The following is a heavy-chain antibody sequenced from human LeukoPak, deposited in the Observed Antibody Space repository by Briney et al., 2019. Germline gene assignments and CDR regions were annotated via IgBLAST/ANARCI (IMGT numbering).Heavy chain of an antibody. J-gene: IGHJ3*02. Sequence: GGSLRLSCAVSGFTFSGYAMSWVRQAPGKGLEWVSVVYSGGSTYYADSVKGRFTISRDISKNTLYLQMNSLRVEDTAVYYCARDWDYYEGHAFDIWGQGTMVTVSS. CDR2: VYSGGST. V-gene: IGHV3-53*01. CDR3: ARDWDYYEGHAFDI. D-gene: IGHD3-22*01. CDR1: GFTFSGYA.